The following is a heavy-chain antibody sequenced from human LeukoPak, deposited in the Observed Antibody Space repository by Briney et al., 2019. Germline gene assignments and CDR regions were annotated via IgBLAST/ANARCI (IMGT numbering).Heavy chain of an antibody. CDR1: GFTFSYYE. D-gene: IGHD4-17*01. CDR3: ARGYGDYYMDV. Sequence: PGGSLRLSCAASGFTFSYYEMNWVRQAPGKGLEWVSSISSSSSYIYYADSVKGRFTISRDNAKNSLYLQMNSLRAEDTAVYYCARGYGDYYMDVWGKGTTVTVSS. CDR2: ISSSSSYI. V-gene: IGHV3-21*01. J-gene: IGHJ6*03.